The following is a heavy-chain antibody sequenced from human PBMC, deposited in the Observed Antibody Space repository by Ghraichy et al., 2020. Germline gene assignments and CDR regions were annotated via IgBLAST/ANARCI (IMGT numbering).Heavy chain of an antibody. V-gene: IGHV4-39*01. CDR1: GGSISSSDYY. Sequence: SETLSLTCTVSGGSISSSDYYWGWIRQPPGKGLEWIGSIFYTGATYYKSSLKSRVTMSVDTSRNQFSLNLSSVTAADTAVYYCARGYYKILIGSVDFWGQGTLVTVSS. CDR3: ARGYYKILIGSVDF. D-gene: IGHD3-9*01. CDR2: IFYTGAT. J-gene: IGHJ4*02.